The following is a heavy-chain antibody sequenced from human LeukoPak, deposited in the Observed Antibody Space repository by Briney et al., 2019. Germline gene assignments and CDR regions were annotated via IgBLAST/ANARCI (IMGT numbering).Heavy chain of an antibody. CDR3: AHESSAWEH. CDR2: IYWDDDK. D-gene: IGHD3-22*01. V-gene: IGHV2-5*02. CDR1: GFSLSTTGVG. J-gene: IGHJ4*02. Sequence: SGPTLVKPTQTLXLTCTFSGFSLSTTGVGVGWIRQPPGKALEWLAVIYWDDDKRYSPSLKSRLSITKDTSKNQVVLTMTNIDPVDTATYYCAHESSAWEHWGQGTLVTVSS.